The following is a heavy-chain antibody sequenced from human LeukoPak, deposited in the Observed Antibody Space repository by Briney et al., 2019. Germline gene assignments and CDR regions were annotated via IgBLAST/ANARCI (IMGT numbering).Heavy chain of an antibody. CDR3: ARVLRHGDYADAFDI. CDR1: GFTFSSYE. V-gene: IGHV3-48*03. Sequence: PGXSLRLSCAASGFTFSSYEMNWVRQAPGKGLEWVSYISSSGSTIYYADSVKGRFTIHRDNDKNSLYLQMNSLRAEDTAVYYCARVLRHGDYADAFDIWGQGTMVTVSS. D-gene: IGHD4-17*01. CDR2: ISSSGSTI. J-gene: IGHJ3*02.